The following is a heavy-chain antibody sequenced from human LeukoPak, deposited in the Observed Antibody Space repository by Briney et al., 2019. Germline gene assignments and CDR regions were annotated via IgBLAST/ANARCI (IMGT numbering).Heavy chain of an antibody. CDR2: INHSGST. D-gene: IGHD3-10*01. Sequence: PSETLSLTCAVYGGSFSGYYWSWIRQPPGKGLEWIGEINHSGSTNYNPSLKSRVTISVDTSKNQFSLKLSSVTAADTAVHYCARGPYGSGSYGYWGQGTLVTVSS. J-gene: IGHJ4*02. CDR1: GGSFSGYY. CDR3: ARGPYGSGSYGY. V-gene: IGHV4-34*01.